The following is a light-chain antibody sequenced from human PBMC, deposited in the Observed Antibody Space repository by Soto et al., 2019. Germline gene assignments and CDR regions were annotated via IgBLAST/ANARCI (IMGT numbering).Light chain of an antibody. CDR3: QQYGDSPRGT. Sequence: EVVLTQSPATLSLSPGERATLSCGASQTVSSTYLAWYQHKPGLAPRLLIYDASSRAPGIPDGFRGSGSGTNFTLPISRREPEDVAVYYCQQYGDSPRGTFGGGTKVEIK. CDR1: QTVSSTY. J-gene: IGKJ4*01. V-gene: IGKV3D-20*01. CDR2: DAS.